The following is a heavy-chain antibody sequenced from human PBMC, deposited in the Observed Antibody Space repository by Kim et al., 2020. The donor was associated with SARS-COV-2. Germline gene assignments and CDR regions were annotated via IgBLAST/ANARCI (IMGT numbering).Heavy chain of an antibody. CDR3: AHDNGTGYHDAFDI. D-gene: IGHD3-9*01. V-gene: IGHV2-5*01. Sequence: SPSLKSRLTITKDTSKNQVVLTMTNMDPVDTATYYCAHDNGTGYHDAFDIWGQGTMVTVSS. J-gene: IGHJ3*02.